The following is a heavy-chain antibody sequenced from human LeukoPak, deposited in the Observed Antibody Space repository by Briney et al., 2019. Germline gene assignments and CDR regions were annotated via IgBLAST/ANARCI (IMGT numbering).Heavy chain of an antibody. Sequence: GGSLRLSCAGSGFSFRSYVMNWVRQAPGKGLEWVSGTSGSGGSTYYADSAKGRFTISRDNSKKTLYLQMNSLRAEDTAVYFCAALRFGVVITISDVDFWGQGTLVTVSS. CDR3: AALRFGVVITISDVDF. D-gene: IGHD3-3*01. CDR2: TSGSGGST. V-gene: IGHV3-23*01. J-gene: IGHJ4*02. CDR1: GFSFRSYV.